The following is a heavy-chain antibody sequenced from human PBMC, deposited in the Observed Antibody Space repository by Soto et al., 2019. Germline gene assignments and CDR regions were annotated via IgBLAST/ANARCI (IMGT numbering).Heavy chain of an antibody. Sequence: PSETLSLTCAVYGGSFSGYYWSWIRQPPGKGLEWIGEINHSGSTNYNPSLKSRVTISVDTSKNQFSLKLSSVTAADTAVYYCARGRGYDYIWGSYRSGYYYYYMDVWGKGTTVTV. CDR3: ARGRGYDYIWGSYRSGYYYYYMDV. V-gene: IGHV4-34*01. D-gene: IGHD3-16*02. CDR2: INHSGST. CDR1: GGSFSGYY. J-gene: IGHJ6*03.